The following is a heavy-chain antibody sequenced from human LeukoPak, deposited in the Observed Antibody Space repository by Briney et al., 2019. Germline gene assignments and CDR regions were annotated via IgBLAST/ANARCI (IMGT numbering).Heavy chain of an antibody. V-gene: IGHV3-64D*06. CDR1: GFTFSSSA. D-gene: IGHD3-9*01. CDR2: IKGDEGSA. J-gene: IGHJ4*02. Sequence: GGSLRLSCAASGFTFSSSAMSWVRQAPGKGLEYVSVIKGDEGSANYTDSVKGRFAISRDNSKKMLYLQMSSLRAEDTAVYYCVKGGREDYSDWYAYFDYWGQGTLVTVSS. CDR3: VKGGREDYSDWYAYFDY.